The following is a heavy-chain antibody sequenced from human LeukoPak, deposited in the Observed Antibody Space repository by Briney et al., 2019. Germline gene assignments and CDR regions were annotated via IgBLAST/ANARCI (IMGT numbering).Heavy chain of an antibody. CDR2: IYYSGST. V-gene: IGHV4-39*01. D-gene: IGHD3-22*01. CDR3: ARHFPVVTDY. CDR1: GGSISSSSYY. Sequence: SETLSLTCTVSGGSISSSSYYWGWIRQPPGKGLEWIGSIYYSGSTYYNPSLKSRVTISVDTSKNQFSLKLSSVTAADTAVYYCARHFPVVTDYWGQGTLVTVSS. J-gene: IGHJ4*02.